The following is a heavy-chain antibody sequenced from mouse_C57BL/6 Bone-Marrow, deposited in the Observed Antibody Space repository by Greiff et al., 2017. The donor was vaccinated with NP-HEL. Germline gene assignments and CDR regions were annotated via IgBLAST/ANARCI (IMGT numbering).Heavy chain of an antibody. D-gene: IGHD2-12*01. CDR2: IHPNSGST. CDR1: GYTFTSYW. V-gene: IGHV1-64*01. J-gene: IGHJ4*01. Sequence: QVQLQQPGAELVKPGASVKFSCKASGYTFTSYWMHWVKQRPGQGLEWIGMIHPNSGSTNYNEKFKSKATLTVDKSSSTAYMQLSSLTSEDSAVYYCASPFTPLYAMDYWGQGTSVTVSS. CDR3: ASPFTPLYAMDY.